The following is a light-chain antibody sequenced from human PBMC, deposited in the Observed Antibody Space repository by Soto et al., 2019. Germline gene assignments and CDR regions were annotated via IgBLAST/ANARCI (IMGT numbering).Light chain of an antibody. Sequence: QLVLTQSPSASASLGASVKLTCTLSSGHSSYAIAWHQQQSEKGPRYLMKLNSDGSHSKGDGIPDRFSGSSSGAERYLTISSLQSEDEADYYCQTWGTGIVVFGGGTKFTVL. CDR1: SGHSSYA. CDR2: LNSDGSH. J-gene: IGLJ2*01. V-gene: IGLV4-69*01. CDR3: QTWGTGIVV.